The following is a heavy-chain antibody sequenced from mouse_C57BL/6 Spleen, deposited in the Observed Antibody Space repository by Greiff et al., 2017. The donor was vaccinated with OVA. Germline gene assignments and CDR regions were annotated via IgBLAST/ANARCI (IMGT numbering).Heavy chain of an antibody. CDR2: IYPGSGST. D-gene: IGHD2-3*01. V-gene: IGHV1-55*01. CDR1: GYTFTSYW. CDR3: ASRYDGYYPFAY. J-gene: IGHJ3*01. Sequence: QVQLQQPGAELVKPGASVKMSCKASGYTFTSYWITWVKQRPGQGLEWIGDIYPGSGSTNYNEKFKSKATLTVDTSSSTAYMQLSSLTSEDSAVYYCASRYDGYYPFAYWGQGTLVTVSA.